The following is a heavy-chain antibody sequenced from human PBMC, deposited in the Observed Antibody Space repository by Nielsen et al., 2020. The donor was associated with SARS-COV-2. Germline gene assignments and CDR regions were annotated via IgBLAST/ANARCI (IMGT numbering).Heavy chain of an antibody. CDR2: IYYSGST. D-gene: IGHD3-3*01. Sequence: WIRQPPGKGLEWIGSIYYSGSTYYNPSLKSRVTISVDTSKNQFSLKLSSVTAADTAVYYCARIYYDFWSGYYGMDVWGQGTTVTVSS. V-gene: IGHV4-39*01. CDR3: ARIYYDFWSGYYGMDV. J-gene: IGHJ6*02.